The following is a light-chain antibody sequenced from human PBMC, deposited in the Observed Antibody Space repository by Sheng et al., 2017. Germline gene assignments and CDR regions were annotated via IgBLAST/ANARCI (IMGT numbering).Light chain of an antibody. CDR3: QAWDTTTVV. J-gene: IGLJ2*01. V-gene: IGLV3-1*01. Sequence: SYELTQPPSVSVSPGQTAIITCSGDKLGDKYACWYQLKPAQSPVLVIYQNNRRPSGIPERFSGSNSGNTATLTISGTQAMDEADYYCQAWDTTTVVFGGGTKLTVL. CDR1: KLGDKY. CDR2: QNN.